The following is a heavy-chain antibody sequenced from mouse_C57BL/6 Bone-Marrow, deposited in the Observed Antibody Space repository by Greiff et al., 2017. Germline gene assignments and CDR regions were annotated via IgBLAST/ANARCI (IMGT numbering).Heavy chain of an antibody. V-gene: IGHV1-81*01. D-gene: IGHD1-1*01. J-gene: IGHJ2*01. Sequence: VQLQQSGAELARPGASVKLSCKASGYTFTSYGISWVKQRTGQGLEWIGVIYPRSGNTYYNEKFKGKATLTADKSSSTAYMELRSLTSEDSAVYFCARGGYYYGSSLRYFDYWGQGTTLTVSS. CDR1: GYTFTSYG. CDR2: IYPRSGNT. CDR3: ARGGYYYGSSLRYFDY.